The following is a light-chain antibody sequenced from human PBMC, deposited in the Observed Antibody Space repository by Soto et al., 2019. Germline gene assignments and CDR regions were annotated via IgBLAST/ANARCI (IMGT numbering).Light chain of an antibody. V-gene: IGKV1-39*01. CDR1: QSISSY. CDR2: AAS. CDR3: QQSYSTHLT. Sequence: DIQMTQSPSSLSASVGDRVTITCRASQSISSYLNWYQQKPGKAPKLLIYAASSLQSGVPSRFSGSGSGTDFTLTISSLQPEDFATYYCQQSYSTHLTLGGGTKVDNK. J-gene: IGKJ4*01.